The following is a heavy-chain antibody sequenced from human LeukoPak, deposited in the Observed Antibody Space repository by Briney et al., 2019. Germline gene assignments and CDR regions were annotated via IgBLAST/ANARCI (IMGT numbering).Heavy chain of an antibody. J-gene: IGHJ2*01. CDR3: AKDRDSSSRWLWYFDL. CDR2: ISWDGGST. V-gene: IGHV3-43*01. D-gene: IGHD6-13*01. Sequence: QTGGSLRLSCAASGFTFSSYAMHWVRQAPGKGLEWVSLISWDGGSTYYADSVKGRFTISRDNSKNSLYLQMNSLRTEDTALYYCAKDRDSSSRWLWYFDLWGRGTLVTVSS. CDR1: GFTFSSYA.